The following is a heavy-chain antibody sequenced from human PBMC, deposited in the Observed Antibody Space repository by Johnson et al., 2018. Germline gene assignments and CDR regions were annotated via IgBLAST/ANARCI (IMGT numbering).Heavy chain of an antibody. CDR3: ARENPALGYQNYCGMDV. CDR2: LNEDGSEN. D-gene: IGHD2-2*01. Sequence: VQWGGYLRLXCAASGFXFSSYWMTWVRQAPGQGLEWVANLNEDGSENHYVDSVTGRFPIPRDNAKNSLYLQLNSLRAEDTDVYYCARENPALGYQNYCGMDVWGQGTTVTVSS. CDR1: GFXFSSYW. V-gene: IGHV3-7*01. J-gene: IGHJ6*02.